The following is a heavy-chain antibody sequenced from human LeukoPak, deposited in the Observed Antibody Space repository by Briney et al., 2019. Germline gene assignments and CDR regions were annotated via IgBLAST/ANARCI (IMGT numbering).Heavy chain of an antibody. V-gene: IGHV6-1*01. CDR2: TYYRSKWYN. Sequence: SQTLSLTCAISGDSVSSNSAVWNWIRQSPSRGLEWLGRTYYRSKWYNDYAVSVKSRITIKPDTSKNQCSLQLNSATPEDTAVYYCARLGLGGAFDIWGQGTMVTVSS. CDR3: ARLGLGGAFDI. CDR1: GDSVSSNSAV. J-gene: IGHJ3*02. D-gene: IGHD2-15*01.